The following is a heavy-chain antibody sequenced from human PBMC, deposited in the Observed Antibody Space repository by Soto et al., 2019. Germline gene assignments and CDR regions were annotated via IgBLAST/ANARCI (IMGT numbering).Heavy chain of an antibody. D-gene: IGHD3-10*01. Sequence: VQLVESGGGLVQPGRSLRLSCAASGFTFDDYAMHWVRQAPGKGLEWVSGISWNSGSIGYADSVKGRFTISRDNAKNSLYLQMNSLRAEDTALYYCAKGDKGIYGSGSYGIDYWGQGTLVTVSS. CDR1: GFTFDDYA. CDR3: AKGDKGIYGSGSYGIDY. V-gene: IGHV3-9*01. J-gene: IGHJ4*02. CDR2: ISWNSGSI.